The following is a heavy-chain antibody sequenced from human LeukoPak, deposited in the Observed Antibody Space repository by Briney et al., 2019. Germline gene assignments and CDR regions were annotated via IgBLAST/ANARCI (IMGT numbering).Heavy chain of an antibody. V-gene: IGHV3-48*01. J-gene: IGHJ4*02. CDR1: GFTFSSYS. D-gene: IGHD3-22*01. CDR3: AKSRGIGDSSGYYFRTYYFDY. Sequence: PGGSLRLSYAASGFTFSSYSMNWVRQAPGKGLEWASYISSSSTIYYANSVKGRFTMSRDNAKNSLYLQMNSLRAEDTAVYYCAKSRGIGDSSGYYFRTYYFDYWGQGTLVTVSS. CDR2: ISSSSTI.